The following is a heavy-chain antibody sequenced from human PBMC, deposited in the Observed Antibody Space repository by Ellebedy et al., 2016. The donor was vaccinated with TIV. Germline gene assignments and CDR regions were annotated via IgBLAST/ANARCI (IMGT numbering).Heavy chain of an antibody. CDR3: ARPQYSGSYPSYWYFDL. D-gene: IGHD1-26*01. CDR2: IYYSGST. CDR1: GGSISSSSYY. Sequence: MPSETLSLTCTVSGGSISSSSYYWGWIRQPPGKGLEWIGSIYYSGSTYYNPSLKSRVTISVDTSKNQFSLKLSSVTAADTAVYYCARPQYSGSYPSYWYFDLWGRGTLVTVSS. V-gene: IGHV4-39*01. J-gene: IGHJ2*01.